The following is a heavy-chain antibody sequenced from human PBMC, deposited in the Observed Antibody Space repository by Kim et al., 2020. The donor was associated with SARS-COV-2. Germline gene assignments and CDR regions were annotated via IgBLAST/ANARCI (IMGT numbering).Heavy chain of an antibody. J-gene: IGHJ6*02. Sequence: SETPSLTCTVSGGSISSYYWSWIRQPPGKGLEWIGYIYSTGSTNSNPSLKSRVTISLDTSKNQFSLKLNSVTAADTAVYYCARSLYYYYGTDVWGQGTTVTVSS. V-gene: IGHV4-59*13. CDR1: GGSISSYY. CDR2: IYSTGST. CDR3: ARSLYYYYGTDV.